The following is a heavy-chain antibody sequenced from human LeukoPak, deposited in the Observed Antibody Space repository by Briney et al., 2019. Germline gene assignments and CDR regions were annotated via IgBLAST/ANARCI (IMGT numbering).Heavy chain of an antibody. CDR2: ISSSSSII. CDR3: ARALEPSKRYFDY. CDR1: GITFSSYS. Sequence: PGGSLRLFCAASGITFSSYSMNWIRQAPGKGLEWVSTISSSSSIIYYADSVRGRFTISRDNAKNSLYLQMNSLRVEDTAVYYCARALEPSKRYFDYWGQGTLVTVSS. D-gene: IGHD1-1*01. J-gene: IGHJ4*02. V-gene: IGHV3-21*01.